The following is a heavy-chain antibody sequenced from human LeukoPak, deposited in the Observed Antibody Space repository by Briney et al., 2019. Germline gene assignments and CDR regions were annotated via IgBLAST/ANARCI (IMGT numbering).Heavy chain of an antibody. V-gene: IGHV3-53*01. Sequence: QPGGSLRLSCAASGFTFSRYSMNWVRQAPGKGLEWVSAMYSYGSTSYVDSVKGRFTISRDNSKNTLYLQMNSLRVEDTAVYYCARGPSSSWWDNWFDPWGQGTLVTVSS. D-gene: IGHD6-13*01. CDR3: ARGPSSSWWDNWFDP. CDR2: MYSYGST. J-gene: IGHJ5*02. CDR1: GFTFSRYS.